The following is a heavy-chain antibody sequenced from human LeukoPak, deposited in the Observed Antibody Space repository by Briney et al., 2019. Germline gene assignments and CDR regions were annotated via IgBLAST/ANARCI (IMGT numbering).Heavy chain of an antibody. J-gene: IGHJ4*02. CDR3: ARGLSGSYSFPTDWFDY. D-gene: IGHD1-26*01. CDR1: GYTFTSYY. V-gene: IGHV1-46*01. CDR2: INPSGGST. Sequence: GASVKVSCKASGYTFTSYYMHWVRQAPGQGLEWMGIINPSGGSTNYAQKFQGRVTMTRDMSTSTVYMELSSLNSEDTAVYYCARGLSGSYSFPTDWFDYWGQGTLVTVSS.